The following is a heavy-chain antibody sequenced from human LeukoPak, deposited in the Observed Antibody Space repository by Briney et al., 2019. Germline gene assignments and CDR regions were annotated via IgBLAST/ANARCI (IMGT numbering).Heavy chain of an antibody. CDR3: ARDQSPYDSSGYYGYN. CDR1: RFTFSSYE. CDR2: ISSSGSTI. J-gene: IGHJ4*02. V-gene: IGHV3-48*03. D-gene: IGHD3-22*01. Sequence: GGSLRLSCAASRFTFSSYEMNWVRQAPGKGLEWVSYISSSGSTIYYADSVKGRFTISRDNAKNSLYLQMNSLRAEDTAVYYCARDQSPYDSSGYYGYNWGQGTLVTVSS.